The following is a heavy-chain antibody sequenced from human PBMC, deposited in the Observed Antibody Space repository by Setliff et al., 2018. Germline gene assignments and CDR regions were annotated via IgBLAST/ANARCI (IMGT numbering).Heavy chain of an antibody. D-gene: IGHD1-1*01. Sequence: SETLSLTFTVSGGSISSSSHYWGWIRQPPGKGLEWIGSIYYTGSTYYNPSLKSRVTMSVDTSKRQFSLKLGSATAADTAVYYCARDMGQPYYFESWGLGTLVTAPQ. CDR2: IYYTGST. V-gene: IGHV4-39*07. CDR1: GGSISSSSHY. CDR3: ARDMGQPYYFES. J-gene: IGHJ4*02.